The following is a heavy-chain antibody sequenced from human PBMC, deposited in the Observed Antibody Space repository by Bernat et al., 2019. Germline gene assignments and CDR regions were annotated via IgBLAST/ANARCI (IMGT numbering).Heavy chain of an antibody. V-gene: IGHV3-48*03. Sequence: EVQLVESGGGMVQPGGSLRLSCVASGFTFSSYEMNWVRQAPGKGLEWVSYISDSGNTIYYADSVRGRFTISRDNAKNSLYLQMNSLRAEDTAVYYCAREGAGHNLGRYYYGMDVWGQGTTVTASS. CDR1: GFTFSSYE. J-gene: IGHJ6*02. CDR2: ISDSGNTI. D-gene: IGHD1-1*01. CDR3: AREGAGHNLGRYYYGMDV.